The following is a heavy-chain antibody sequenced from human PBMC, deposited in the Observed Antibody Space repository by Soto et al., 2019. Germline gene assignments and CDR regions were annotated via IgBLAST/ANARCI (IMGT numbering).Heavy chain of an antibody. Sequence: QVQLVQSGAEVKKPGSSVKVSCKASGGAFSDYAFSWVRQAPVQGLEWLGGIMPIFRAPDYAQKFQGRVTITADEFTRTAYIEMNSLRSEDTAVYYCASWLKGPDIGNYYYGMDVWGQGTTVTVS. D-gene: IGHD2-15*01. CDR2: IMPIFRAP. J-gene: IGHJ6*02. CDR3: ASWLKGPDIGNYYYGMDV. CDR1: GGAFSDYA. V-gene: IGHV1-69*12.